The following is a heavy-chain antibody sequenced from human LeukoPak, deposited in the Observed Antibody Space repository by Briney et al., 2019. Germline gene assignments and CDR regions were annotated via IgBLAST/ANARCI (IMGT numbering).Heavy chain of an antibody. CDR3: ARTFVGSSTSDFDS. CDR2: IHGDGTIT. CDR1: GFTFSSYW. Sequence: PGGSLRLSCAASGFTFSSYWMHSVRQVPGKGRVWVSRIHGDGTITNYEDSVKLRFTIYSDNARNTVYLQMHSLSAAVTAIYYCARTFVGSSTSDFDSWGQGTQVTVSS. V-gene: IGHV3-74*01. D-gene: IGHD2-2*01. J-gene: IGHJ4*02.